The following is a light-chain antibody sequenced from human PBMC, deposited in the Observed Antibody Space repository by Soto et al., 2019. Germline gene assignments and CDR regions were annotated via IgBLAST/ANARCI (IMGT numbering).Light chain of an antibody. Sequence: QMTQSPSSLSASVGDRVTITCRARQGIAPYLAWFQQKPGKVPKLLIYAASTLQSGVPSRFSGSGSGTDFTLTISSLQPEDVATYYCQKYNSAPLTFGGGTK. J-gene: IGKJ4*01. CDR1: QGIAPY. CDR2: AAS. V-gene: IGKV1-27*01. CDR3: QKYNSAPLT.